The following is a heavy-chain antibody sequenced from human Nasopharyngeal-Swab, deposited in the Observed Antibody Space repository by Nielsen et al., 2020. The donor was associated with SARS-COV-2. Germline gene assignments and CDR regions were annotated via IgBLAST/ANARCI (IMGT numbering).Heavy chain of an antibody. J-gene: IGHJ6*02. CDR1: GFTFSSYW. D-gene: IGHD6-6*01. CDR2: INSDGSST. CDR3: ARYIIAARPLYYYYGMDV. V-gene: IGHV3-74*01. Sequence: GGSLRLSCAASGFTFSSYWMHWVRQAPGKGLVWVSRINSDGSSTSYADSVKGRFTISRDNAKNSLYLQMNSLRAEDTAVYYCARYIIAARPLYYYYGMDVWGQGTTVIVSS.